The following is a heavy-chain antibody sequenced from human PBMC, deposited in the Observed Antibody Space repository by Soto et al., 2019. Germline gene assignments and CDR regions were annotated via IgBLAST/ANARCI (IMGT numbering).Heavy chain of an antibody. J-gene: IGHJ6*03. D-gene: IGHD3-10*01. CDR2: TRNKANSYTT. Sequence: GGSLRLSCAASGFTFSDHYMDWVRQAPGKGLEWVGRTRNKANSYTTEYAASVKGRFTISRDDSKNSLYLQMNSLKTEDTAVYYCARAELTRGYYYYYMDVWGKGTTVTVSS. V-gene: IGHV3-72*01. CDR1: GFTFSDHY. CDR3: ARAELTRGYYYYYMDV.